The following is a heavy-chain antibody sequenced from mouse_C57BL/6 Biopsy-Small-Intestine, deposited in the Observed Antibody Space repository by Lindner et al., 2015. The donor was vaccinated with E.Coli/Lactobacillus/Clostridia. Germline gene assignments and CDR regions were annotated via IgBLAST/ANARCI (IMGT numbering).Heavy chain of an antibody. D-gene: IGHD1-2*01. CDR2: ISSGSSTI. Sequence: VQLQESGEGLVKPGGSLKLSCAASGFTFSDYGMHWVRQAPEKGLEWVAYISSGSSTIYYADTVKGRFTISRDNAKNTLFLQMTSLRSEDTAMYYCARKDRSSYAMDYWGQGTSVTVSS. CDR1: GFTFSDYG. J-gene: IGHJ4*01. CDR3: ARKDRSSYAMDY. V-gene: IGHV5-17*01.